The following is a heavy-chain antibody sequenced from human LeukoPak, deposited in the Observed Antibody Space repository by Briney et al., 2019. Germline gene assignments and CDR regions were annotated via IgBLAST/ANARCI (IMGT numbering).Heavy chain of an antibody. V-gene: IGHV1-46*01. CDR1: GNTFTSYY. D-gene: IGHD3-3*01. Sequence: ASVKVSCKASGNTFTSYYMHWVRQAPGQGLEWMGIINPSGGSTSYAQKFQGRVTMTRDMSTSTVYMELSSLRSEDTAVYYCARDLKPSITIFGVVPTYFDYWGQGTLVTVSS. CDR3: ARDLKPSITIFGVVPTYFDY. CDR2: INPSGGST. J-gene: IGHJ4*02.